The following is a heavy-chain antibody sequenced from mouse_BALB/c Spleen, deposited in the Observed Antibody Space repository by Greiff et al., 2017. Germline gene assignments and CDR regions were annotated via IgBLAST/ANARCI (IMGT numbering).Heavy chain of an antibody. Sequence: VQLKQSGAELVRPGALVKLSCKASGFNIKDYYMHWVKQRPEQGLEWIGWIDPENGNTIYDPKFQGKASITADTSSNTAYLQLSSLTSEDTAVYYCARMGVLGLAYWGQGTLVTVSA. CDR1: GFNIKDYY. J-gene: IGHJ3*01. CDR2: IDPENGNT. D-gene: IGHD4-1*01. V-gene: IGHV14-1*02. CDR3: ARMGVLGLAY.